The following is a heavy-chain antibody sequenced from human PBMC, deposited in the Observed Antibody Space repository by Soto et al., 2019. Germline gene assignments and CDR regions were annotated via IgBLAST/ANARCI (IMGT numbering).Heavy chain of an antibody. CDR3: ASLNGGRFLDKGDY. V-gene: IGHV4-34*01. Sequence: QVQLHQWGAGLLKPSETLSLTCGVYNGSFMGYYWTWVSQPPGKGLEWIGEINHFGSPNYNPSLKSRVAISIDTSKHQFSLSLRSLTAADTAVYYCASLNGGRFLDKGDYWGQGILVTVSS. D-gene: IGHD3-3*01. CDR2: INHFGSP. J-gene: IGHJ4*02. CDR1: NGSFMGYY.